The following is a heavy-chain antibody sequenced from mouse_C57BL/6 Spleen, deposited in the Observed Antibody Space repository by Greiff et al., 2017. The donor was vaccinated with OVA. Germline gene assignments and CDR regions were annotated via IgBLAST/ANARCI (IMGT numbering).Heavy chain of an antibody. J-gene: IGHJ2*01. Sequence: QVQLQQSGPELVKPGASVKISCKASGYAFSSSWMNWVKQRPGKGLEWIGRIYPGDGDTNYNGKFKGKATLTADKSSSTAYRQLSSLTSEDSAVYFCARELGRDYWGQGTTLTVSS. V-gene: IGHV1-82*01. CDR3: ARELGRDY. CDR2: IYPGDGDT. D-gene: IGHD4-1*01. CDR1: GYAFSSSW.